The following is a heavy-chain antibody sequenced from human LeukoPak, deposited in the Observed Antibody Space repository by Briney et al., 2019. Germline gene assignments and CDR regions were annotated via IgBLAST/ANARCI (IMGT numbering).Heavy chain of an antibody. Sequence: GASVKVSCKASGYTFTGYYMHWVRQAPGQGLEWMGWINPNSSGTNYAQKFQGRVTMTRDTSISTAYMELSRLRSDDTAVFYCAREEVIAAAGPTLDYWGQGAPASVSS. J-gene: IGHJ4*02. CDR1: GYTFTGYY. D-gene: IGHD6-13*01. V-gene: IGHV1-2*02. CDR3: AREEVIAAAGPTLDY. CDR2: INPNSSGT.